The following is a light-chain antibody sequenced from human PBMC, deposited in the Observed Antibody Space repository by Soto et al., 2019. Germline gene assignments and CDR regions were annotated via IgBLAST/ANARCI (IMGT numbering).Light chain of an antibody. CDR3: QQYNSFLT. J-gene: IGKJ3*01. V-gene: IGKV1-5*01. CDR2: DAS. Sequence: DIQMTQSPSSVSASVGDRVTITCRASQSISTWLAWYQQKPGKAPKLLIYDASSLESGVPSRFSASGSETGFTLTISSLQPDDFATYYCQQYNSFLTFGPGTKVDAK. CDR1: QSISTW.